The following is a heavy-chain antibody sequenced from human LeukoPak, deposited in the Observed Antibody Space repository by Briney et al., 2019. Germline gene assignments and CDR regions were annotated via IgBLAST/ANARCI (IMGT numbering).Heavy chain of an antibody. Sequence: SETLSLTCTVSGYSITTDYFWGWIRQPPGKGLEWLGSIHHSGGTYIFGPLNSRVTMSLDTSKNQFSQGLSSVTAADTAVYYCARIKAATSADFWGHGTLVTVSS. CDR3: ARIKAATSADF. V-gene: IGHV4-38-2*02. D-gene: IGHD2-15*01. CDR1: GYSITTDYF. CDR2: IHHSGGT. J-gene: IGHJ4*01.